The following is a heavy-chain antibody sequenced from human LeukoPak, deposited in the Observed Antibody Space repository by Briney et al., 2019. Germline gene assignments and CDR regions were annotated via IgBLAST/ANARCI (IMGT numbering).Heavy chain of an antibody. V-gene: IGHV4-59*02. CDR3: AREANSPTARYWYFDL. CDR2: VCYSGST. J-gene: IGHJ2*01. CDR1: GGSVSSYY. D-gene: IGHD2-21*01. Sequence: SETLSLTCAVSGGSVSSYYWSWMRQPPGKGLEWIGYVCYSGSTNYNPALKSRVTISLDTSENQFSLELSSVTAADTAVYYCAREANSPTARYWYFDLWGRGTQVTVSS.